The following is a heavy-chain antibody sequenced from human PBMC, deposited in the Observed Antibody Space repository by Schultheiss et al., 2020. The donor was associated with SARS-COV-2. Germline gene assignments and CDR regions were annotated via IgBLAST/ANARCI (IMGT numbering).Heavy chain of an antibody. CDR3: ARGIAVAGTAGTDY. CDR2: IIPIFGTA. D-gene: IGHD6-19*01. V-gene: IGHV1-69*01. J-gene: IGHJ4*02. Sequence: KISCKASGGTFSSYAISWVRQAPGQGLEWMGGIIPIFGTANYAQKFQGRVTITADESTSTAYMELSSLRSEDTAVYYCARGIAVAGTAGTDYWGQGTLVTVSS. CDR1: GGTFSSYA.